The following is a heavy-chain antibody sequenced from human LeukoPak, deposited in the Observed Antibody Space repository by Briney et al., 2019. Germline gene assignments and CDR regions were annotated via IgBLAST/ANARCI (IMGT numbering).Heavy chain of an antibody. J-gene: IGHJ4*02. CDR3: ARASAKYYYDSSGYLFDY. CDR2: IYSGVST. Sequence: PGGSLRLSCAAPGFTVSSNYMSWVRQAPGKGLEWVSVIYSGVSTYYADSVRGRFTISRDNSKNTLYLQMNSLRAEDTAVYYCARASAKYYYDSSGYLFDYWGQGTLVTVSS. CDR1: GFTVSSNY. D-gene: IGHD3-22*01. V-gene: IGHV3-53*01.